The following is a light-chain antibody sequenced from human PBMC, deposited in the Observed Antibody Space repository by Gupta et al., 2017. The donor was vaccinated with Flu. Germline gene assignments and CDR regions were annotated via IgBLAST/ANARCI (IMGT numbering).Light chain of an antibody. CDR1: QSLLYGDGNTY. V-gene: IGKV2-30*01. CDR3: MQWTHWPHT. CDR2: KVS. J-gene: IGKJ2*01. Sequence: DVVSPQPPLSLPVTLAQPPSISCRSSQSLLYGDGNTYLNWFHQRPGHSPRRLIYKVSNRDSAVPDTFSGRESVPEFTLKISSMKAEDVGVYYFMQWTHWPHTFGEGTKLEIK.